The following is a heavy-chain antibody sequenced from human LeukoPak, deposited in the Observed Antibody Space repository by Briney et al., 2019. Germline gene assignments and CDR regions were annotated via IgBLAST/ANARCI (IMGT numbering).Heavy chain of an antibody. CDR3: AREAYSTEYYYYYYMDV. D-gene: IGHD4-11*01. Sequence: SETLSLTCTVSGGSISSYYWSWIRQPAGKGLEWIGRIYTSGSTNYNPSLKSRATMSVDTSKNQFSLKLSSVTAADTAVYYCAREAYSTEYYYYYYMDVWGKGTTVTVSS. J-gene: IGHJ6*03. CDR1: GGSISSYY. CDR2: IYTSGST. V-gene: IGHV4-4*07.